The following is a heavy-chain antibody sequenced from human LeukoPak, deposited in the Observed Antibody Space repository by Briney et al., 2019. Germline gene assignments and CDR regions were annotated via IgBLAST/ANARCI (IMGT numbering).Heavy chain of an antibody. CDR2: IWYDGSNK. J-gene: IGHJ3*02. CDR1: GLTFRSYG. D-gene: IGHD3-3*01. CDR3: VGVVIMDDAFDI. V-gene: IGHV3-33*01. Sequence: GGTLRLSCEASGLTFRSYGMHWVRHAPGKGLEWVAFIWYDGSNKHYADSVKGRFTISRDNSKNTLYLQMNSLRAEDTAVYYCVGVVIMDDAFDIWGQGTMVTVSS.